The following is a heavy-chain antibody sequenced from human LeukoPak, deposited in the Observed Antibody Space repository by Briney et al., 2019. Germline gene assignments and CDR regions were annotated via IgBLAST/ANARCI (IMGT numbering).Heavy chain of an antibody. J-gene: IGHJ6*03. D-gene: IGHD2-2*01. V-gene: IGHV4-34*01. CDR1: GGSFSGYY. CDR2: INHSGSA. CDR3: AREVVVVPATYFYYYHMDV. Sequence: SETLSLTCAVYGGSFSGYYWSWIRQPPGKGLEWIGEINHSGSADYNPSLKSRVSISVDTSKNQFSLKLYAVTAVDTAVYYCAREVVVVPATYFYYYHMDVWDKGTTVTVSS.